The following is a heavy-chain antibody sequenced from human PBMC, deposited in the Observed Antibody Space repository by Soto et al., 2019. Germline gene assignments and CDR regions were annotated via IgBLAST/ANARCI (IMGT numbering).Heavy chain of an antibody. CDR2: ISYDGSNQ. D-gene: IGHD2-15*01. Sequence: GGSLRLSCAASGFTFSSYSMHWVRQAPGKGLEWVAVISYDGSNQYYADSVKGRFTISRDNSKNTLYLQMNSLKAEDTAVYYCARDWSRWDYWGQGTLVTVSS. V-gene: IGHV3-30-3*01. CDR3: ARDWSRWDY. CDR1: GFTFSSYS. J-gene: IGHJ4*02.